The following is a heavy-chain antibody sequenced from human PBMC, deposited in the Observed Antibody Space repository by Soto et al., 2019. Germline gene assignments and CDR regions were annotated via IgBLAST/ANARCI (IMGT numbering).Heavy chain of an antibody. V-gene: IGHV3-30-3*01. D-gene: IGHD4-17*01. CDR2: ISFDGTKK. Sequence: VGSLRLSCAASGFTFNIYALHWVRQAPGKGLEWVAVISFDGTKKYYSDSVKGRFTISRDNLKNTLYLQMNNLRVEDAALYFCAREDDYGYRYINYGLDVWGQGTTVTVSS. CDR1: GFTFNIYA. J-gene: IGHJ6*02. CDR3: AREDDYGYRYINYGLDV.